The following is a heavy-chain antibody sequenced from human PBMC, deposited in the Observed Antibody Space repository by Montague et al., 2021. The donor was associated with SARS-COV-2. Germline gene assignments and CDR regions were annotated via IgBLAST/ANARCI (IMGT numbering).Heavy chain of an antibody. D-gene: IGHD6-19*01. Sequence: SETLSLTCTVSGYSISTGYYWGWIRQPPGKGLEWIGTIYHSGSTYSNPSLKSRVTISVDTSKNQFSLNLSSVTAADTAVYYCAKVAGSNDTFDIWGRGTMVTVSS. CDR3: AKVAGSNDTFDI. CDR2: IYHSGST. CDR1: GYSISTGYY. J-gene: IGHJ3*02. V-gene: IGHV4-38-2*02.